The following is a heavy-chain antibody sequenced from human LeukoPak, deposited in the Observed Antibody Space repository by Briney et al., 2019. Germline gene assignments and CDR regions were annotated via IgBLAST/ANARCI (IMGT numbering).Heavy chain of an antibody. CDR3: ARGHLTRNSSGHDY. J-gene: IGHJ4*02. D-gene: IGHD3-22*01. V-gene: IGHV4-34*01. CDR2: INHSGST. CDR1: GGSFSGHY. Sequence: PSETLSLTCAVYGGSFSGHYWSWIRQPPAKGLEWIWEINHSGSTNYNPSLKSRVTISVDTSKNQFSLKLSSVTAADTAVYYCARGHLTRNSSGHDYWGQGTLVTVSS.